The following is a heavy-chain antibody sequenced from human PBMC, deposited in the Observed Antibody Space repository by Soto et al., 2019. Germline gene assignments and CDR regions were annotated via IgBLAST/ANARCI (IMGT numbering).Heavy chain of an antibody. D-gene: IGHD3-3*02. CDR3: ASPKIAFYNWFYP. J-gene: IGHJ5*02. CDR1: GGSISSSSYY. Sequence: QLQLQESGPGLVKPSETLSLTCTVSGGSISSSSYYWGWIRPPPGKGLEWIGRIHYSGRTYYNPSLKSRVTRSVDTSKNPFSRKLSSVPAADTAVYYCASPKIAFYNWFYPWGQGTLVTVSS. V-gene: IGHV4-39*01. CDR2: IHYSGRT.